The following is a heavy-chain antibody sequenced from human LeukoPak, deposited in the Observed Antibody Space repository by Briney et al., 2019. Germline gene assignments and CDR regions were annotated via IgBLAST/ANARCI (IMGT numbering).Heavy chain of an antibody. CDR2: ISSSSSYT. J-gene: IGHJ4*02. Sequence: PGGSLRLSCAASGFTFSDYYMSWIRQAPGKGLERVSYISSSSSYTNYADSVKGRFTISRDNAKNSLYLQMNSLRAEDTAVYYCSSRPSSGWDYFDYWGQGTLVTVSS. CDR1: GFTFSDYY. V-gene: IGHV3-11*03. CDR3: SSRPSSGWDYFDY. D-gene: IGHD6-19*01.